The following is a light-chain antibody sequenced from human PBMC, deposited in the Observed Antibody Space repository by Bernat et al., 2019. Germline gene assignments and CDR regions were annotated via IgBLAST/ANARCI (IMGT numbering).Light chain of an antibody. CDR2: GAS. CDR1: QSIIGSY. J-gene: IGKJ2*01. V-gene: IGKV3-20*01. Sequence: EIVLTQSPGTLSLSPGERATLSCRASQSIIGSYLAWYQQKPGQAPRLLIYGASSRATGIPDRFSGSGSGTDFTLTISRLEPEDFAVYYCQQYDNTPPAYTFGQGTMLEIK. CDR3: QQYDNTPPAYT.